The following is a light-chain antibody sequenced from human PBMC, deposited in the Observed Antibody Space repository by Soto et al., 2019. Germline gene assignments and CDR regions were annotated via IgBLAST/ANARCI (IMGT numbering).Light chain of an antibody. Sequence: ERVWTQSPATLILSPGERATLSCRASQSLSRYLAWYQQKPGQAPSLLIYDASNRATGIPDRFSGSGSGTDFTLTISRLEPEDFAVYYCQQYGSSRTWTFGQGTKVDIK. CDR2: DAS. CDR3: QQYGSSRTWT. J-gene: IGKJ1*01. CDR1: QSLSRY. V-gene: IGKV3-20*01.